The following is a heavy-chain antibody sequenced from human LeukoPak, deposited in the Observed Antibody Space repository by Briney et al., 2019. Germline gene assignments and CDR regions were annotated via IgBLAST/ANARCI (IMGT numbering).Heavy chain of an antibody. CDR2: IDHSGST. V-gene: IGHV4-4*02. Sequence: SGTLSLTCAVSGGSIINSNWWSWVRQPPGKGLEWIGEIDHSGSTSYNPSLKSRVTMSVDRSQNQFSLRLSTVTAADTAVYYCARESRGIPGTTAFDYWGQGTLVTVSS. CDR3: ARESRGIPGTTAFDY. CDR1: GGSIINSNW. D-gene: IGHD1-20*01. J-gene: IGHJ4*02.